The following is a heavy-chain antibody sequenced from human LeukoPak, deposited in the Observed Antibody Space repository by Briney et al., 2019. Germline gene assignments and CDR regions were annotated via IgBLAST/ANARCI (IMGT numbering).Heavy chain of an antibody. CDR1: GFTLDDYA. CDR3: ASGQGAQFDY. CDR2: ISWNSGSI. D-gene: IGHD3-3*01. Sequence: GGSLRLSCAASGFTLDDYAMHWVRQAPGKGLEWVSGISWNSGSIGYADSVKGRFTTSRDNAKNSLYLQMNSLRAEDTAVYYCASGQGAQFDYWGQGTLVTASS. V-gene: IGHV3-9*01. J-gene: IGHJ4*02.